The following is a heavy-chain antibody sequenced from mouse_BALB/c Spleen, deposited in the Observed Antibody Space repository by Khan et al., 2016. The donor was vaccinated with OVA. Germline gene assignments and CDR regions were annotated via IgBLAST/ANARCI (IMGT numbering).Heavy chain of an antibody. CDR3: ARYSDGYALTS. V-gene: IGHV2-4-1*01. Sequence: QVQLKQSGPGLVQPSQSLSITCTVSGFSLITYGVHWVRQSPGKGLEWLGVIWSDGSTDYNAAFISRLSITKDNSKSHVFSKMTSLQADDTAIYYCARYSDGYALTSWGRGTLVTVSA. CDR1: GFSLITYG. J-gene: IGHJ3*01. CDR2: IWSDGST.